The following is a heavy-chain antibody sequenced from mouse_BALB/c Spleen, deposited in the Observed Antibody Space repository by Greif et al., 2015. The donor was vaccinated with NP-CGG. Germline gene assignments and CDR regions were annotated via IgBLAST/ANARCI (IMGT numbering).Heavy chain of an antibody. D-gene: IGHD1-1*01. CDR2: IDPENGDT. CDR1: GFNIKDYY. CDR3: NCYYGSSLRFAY. V-gene: IGHV14-4*02. J-gene: IGHJ3*01. Sequence: EVKLVESGAELVRSGASVKLSCTASGFNIKDYYMHWVKQRPEQGLEWIGWIDPENGDTEYAPKFQGKATMTADTSSNTAYLQLSSLTSEDTAVYYCNCYYGSSLRFAYWGQGTLVTVSA.